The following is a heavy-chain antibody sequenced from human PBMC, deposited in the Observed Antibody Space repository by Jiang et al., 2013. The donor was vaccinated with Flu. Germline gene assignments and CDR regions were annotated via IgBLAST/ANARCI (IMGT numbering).Heavy chain of an antibody. D-gene: IGHD1-1*01. J-gene: IGHJ4*02. Sequence: VQLLESGAEVKKPGASVKVSCQTSGHTFSGLYMHWVRQAPGQGLEWMGWINPTNGGTKYAQNFKGRVTMSADTSMNIVYMKLSRLTSDDSAVYFCAGTTAEGEDWGQGTLVTVSS. CDR2: INPTNGGT. CDR3: AGTTAEGED. CDR1: GHTFSGLY. V-gene: IGHV1-2*02.